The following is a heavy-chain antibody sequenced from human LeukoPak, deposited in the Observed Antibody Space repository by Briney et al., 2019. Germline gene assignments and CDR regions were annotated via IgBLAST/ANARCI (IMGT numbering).Heavy chain of an antibody. D-gene: IGHD3-10*01. J-gene: IGHJ3*02. CDR2: IYYTGST. CDR3: ARDKIVRAAHDAFDI. Sequence: SETLSLTCTVSGGSITSSTYYWGWIRQPPGKGLEWIGSIYYTGSTYYNPSLKSRVTFSIDTSKNQFSLNLTSATAADTAVYFCARDKIVRAAHDAFDIWGQGTMVTVSS. V-gene: IGHV4-39*07. CDR1: GGSITSSTYY.